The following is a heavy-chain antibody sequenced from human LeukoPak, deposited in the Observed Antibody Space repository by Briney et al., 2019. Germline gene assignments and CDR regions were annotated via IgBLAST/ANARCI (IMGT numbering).Heavy chain of an antibody. CDR2: IYYSGST. CDR3: ERGMHGAFDI. J-gene: IGHJ3*02. Sequence: SETLSLTCTVAGGFISSGGYYWSWIRQHPGKGLEWIGYIYYSGSTYYNPSLKSRVTISVDTSKNQFSLKLSSVTAADTAVYYCERGMHGAFDIWGQGTMVTVSS. CDR1: GGFISSGGYY. V-gene: IGHV4-31*03.